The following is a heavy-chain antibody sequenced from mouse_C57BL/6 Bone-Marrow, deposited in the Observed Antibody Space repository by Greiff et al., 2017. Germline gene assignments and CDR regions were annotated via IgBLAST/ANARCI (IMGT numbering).Heavy chain of an antibody. V-gene: IGHV5-9-1*02. CDR1: GFTFSSYA. Sequence: EVKLVESGEGLVKPGGSLKLSCAASGFTFSSYAMSWVRQTPEKRLEWVAYISGGGGYIYYADTVKGRFTISRDNARNTLYLQMSSLKSEDKARDNYTWSLYDREMRWDYWGQGTSVTVSS. CDR3: TWSLYDREMRWDY. CDR2: ISGGGGYI. D-gene: IGHD1-1*01. J-gene: IGHJ4*01.